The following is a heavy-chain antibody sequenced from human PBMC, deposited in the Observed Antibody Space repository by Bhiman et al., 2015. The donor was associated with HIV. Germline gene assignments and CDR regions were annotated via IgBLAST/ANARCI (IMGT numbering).Heavy chain of an antibody. V-gene: IGHV3-7*03. J-gene: IGHJ5*01. CDR2: IKQDGSEK. D-gene: IGHD5-12*01. Sequence: EGQLVESGGGLVQPGGSLRLSCAASGFTFSNYWMSWVRQAPGKGLEWAANIKQDGSEKYYVDSVKGRFIISRDNAKNSLYLQMNSLRFEDTALYYCAKEAVSGDDEYFDFWGQGTLVTVSS. CDR1: GFTFSNYW. CDR3: AKEAVSGDDEYFDF.